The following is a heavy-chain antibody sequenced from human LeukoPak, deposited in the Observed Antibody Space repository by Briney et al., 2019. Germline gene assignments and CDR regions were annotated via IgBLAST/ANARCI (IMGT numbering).Heavy chain of an antibody. CDR2: ITSSSSYT. V-gene: IGHV3-11*03. D-gene: IGHD6-19*01. CDR3: ARLVSSGWSFFDY. Sequence: KPGGSLRLSCAASGFTFSDYYMGWIRQAPGKGLEWVSYITSSSSYTNYADSVMGRFTISRDNAKSSLYLQMNSLRAEDTAVYYCARLVSSGWSFFDYWGQGTLVTVSS. J-gene: IGHJ4*02. CDR1: GFTFSDYY.